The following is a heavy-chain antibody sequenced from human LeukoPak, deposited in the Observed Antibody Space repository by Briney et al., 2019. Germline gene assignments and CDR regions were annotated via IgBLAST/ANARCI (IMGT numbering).Heavy chain of an antibody. CDR1: GGSISSGGYY. CDR3: AREGLSGYDSIGYNWFDP. J-gene: IGHJ5*02. CDR2: IYYSGST. Sequence: PSETLSLTCTVSGGSISSGGYYWSWIRQHPGKGLEWIGYIYYSGSTYYNPSLKSRATISVDTSKNQFSLKLSSVTAADTAVYYCAREGLSGYDSIGYNWFDPWGQGTLVTVSS. V-gene: IGHV4-31*03. D-gene: IGHD5-12*01.